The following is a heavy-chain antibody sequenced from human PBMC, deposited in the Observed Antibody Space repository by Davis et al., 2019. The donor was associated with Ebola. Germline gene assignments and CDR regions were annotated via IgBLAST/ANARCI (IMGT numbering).Heavy chain of an antibody. CDR1: GDSVSSGGYF. V-gene: IGHV4-61*03. CDR2: MYYNGNT. D-gene: IGHD2-21*02. Sequence: SETLSLTCTVSGDSVSSGGYFWSWIRQPPGKGLEWIGYMYYNGNTDSNPSLKSRLSISLDTSKNLFSLKLSSVTAADTALYYCARGLQECGGDCSTFDHWGQGTPVTVSS. CDR3: ARGLQECGGDCSTFDH. J-gene: IGHJ4*02.